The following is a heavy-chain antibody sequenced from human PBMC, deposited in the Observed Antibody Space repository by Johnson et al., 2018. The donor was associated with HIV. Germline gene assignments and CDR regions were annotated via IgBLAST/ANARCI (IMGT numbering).Heavy chain of an antibody. Sequence: VQLVESGGGFVQPGGSLRLSCAASGFTFSSYAMSWVRQAPGKGLEWVSAISGSGGSTYYADSVKGRFTISRDISKNTLHLQMNGLRAEDTAVYYCARVAVRSFDIWGQGTMVTVSS. V-gene: IGHV3-23*04. J-gene: IGHJ3*02. D-gene: IGHD3-10*01. CDR1: GFTFSSYA. CDR3: ARVAVRSFDI. CDR2: ISGSGGST.